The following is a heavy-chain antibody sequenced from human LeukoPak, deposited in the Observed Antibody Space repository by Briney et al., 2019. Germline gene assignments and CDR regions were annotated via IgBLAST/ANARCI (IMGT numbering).Heavy chain of an antibody. V-gene: IGHV4-39*01. CDR2: IYYSGST. D-gene: IGHD3-22*01. Sequence: SETLSLTCTVSGGSISSSSYYWGWIRQPPGKGLEWIGSIYYSGSTYYNPSLKSRVTISVDTSKNQFSLKLSSVTAGDTAVYYCARQVRYYYDSSGYYYDYWGQGTLVTVSS. J-gene: IGHJ4*02. CDR3: ARQVRYYYDSSGYYYDY. CDR1: GGSISSSSYY.